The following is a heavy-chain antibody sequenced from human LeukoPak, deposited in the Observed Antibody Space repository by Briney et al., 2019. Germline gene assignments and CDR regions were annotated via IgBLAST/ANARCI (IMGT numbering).Heavy chain of an antibody. Sequence: ASVKVSCKASGYTFSKKMHWVRQAPGQGLEWMGWINPNSGDTFYAQDFQGRVTMTSDTSISTAYMELSRLRSDDTAVYYCATDLGFYLCDYWGQGTLVTVSS. CDR2: INPNSGDT. D-gene: IGHD2-21*01. V-gene: IGHV1-2*02. CDR3: ATDLGFYLCDY. J-gene: IGHJ4*02. CDR1: GYTFSKK.